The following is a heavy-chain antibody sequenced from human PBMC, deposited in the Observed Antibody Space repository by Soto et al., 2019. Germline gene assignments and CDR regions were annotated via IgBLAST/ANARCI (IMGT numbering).Heavy chain of an antibody. V-gene: IGHV2-5*02. CDR2: IYWDDDK. CDR1: GFSLSTSGMG. J-gene: IGHJ4*02. Sequence: QITLKESGPTLVKPTQTFTLACTFSGFSLSTSGMGVGWIRQPPGKALEWLALIYWDDDKRYSPSLKRRVTLTKDAHKNQVVLTMTNMDPVDTATYYCAHYSSTSSFDYWGQGTLVTVSS. D-gene: IGHD6-13*01. CDR3: AHYSSTSSFDY.